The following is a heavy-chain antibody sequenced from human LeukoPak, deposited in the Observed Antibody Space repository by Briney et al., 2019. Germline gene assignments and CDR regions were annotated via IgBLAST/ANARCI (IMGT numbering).Heavy chain of an antibody. D-gene: IGHD6-6*01. J-gene: IGHJ4*02. CDR1: GFTVSRNY. CDR3: ARGPYSSSSHFDS. CDR2: IYSGDST. V-gene: IGHV3-66*02. Sequence: GGSLRLSCAASGFTVSRNYMSWLRQSPGKGLEGVSIIYSGDSTYYTDAVKGRFTISRENSKNTQYLQMNSLRAEDTAIYYCARGPYSSSSHFDSWGEGVLVTVSS.